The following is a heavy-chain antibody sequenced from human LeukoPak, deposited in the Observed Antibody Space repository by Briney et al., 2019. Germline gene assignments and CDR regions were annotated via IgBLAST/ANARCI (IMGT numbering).Heavy chain of an antibody. V-gene: IGHV4-4*07. CDR2: IQTSGRT. Sequence: PSGTLSLTCTVSGDSISSSYWSWIRQAAGKELEWIARIQTSGRTDYNPSLRSRVTVSVDTSKNQFSLRLSSVTAADTAVYYCVRGPTRAAGIDYWGQGTLVTVSS. CDR3: VRGPTRAAGIDY. CDR1: GDSISSSY. J-gene: IGHJ4*02. D-gene: IGHD6-13*01.